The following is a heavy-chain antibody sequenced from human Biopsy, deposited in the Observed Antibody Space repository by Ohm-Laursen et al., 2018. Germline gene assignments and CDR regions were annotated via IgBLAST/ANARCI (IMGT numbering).Heavy chain of an antibody. Sequence: SSVKVSCKASGGTFTNHAVGWVRQAPGQRLEWVGSSIPLFNTANYADKFQGRVTLTADESTTTAYMELSSLRSEDTAIYYCAPQTPRDPAILTGGYHYDIAVWGQGTTVTVSS. D-gene: IGHD3-9*01. J-gene: IGHJ6*02. CDR3: APQTPRDPAILTGGYHYDIAV. CDR1: GGTFTNHA. CDR2: SIPLFNTA. V-gene: IGHV1-69*15.